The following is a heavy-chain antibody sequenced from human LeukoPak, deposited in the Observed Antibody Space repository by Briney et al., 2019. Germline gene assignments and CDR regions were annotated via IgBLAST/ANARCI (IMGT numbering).Heavy chain of an antibody. CDR2: IYPGDSDT. V-gene: IGHV5-51*01. J-gene: IGHJ4*02. Sequence: GESLKISCKGSGYRFTSYWIGWVRQMPGKGLEWMGIIYPGDSDTRYSPSFQGQVTISADKSISTAYLQWSSLKASDTAVYYCARPNSGSYSYFDYWGQGTLVTVSS. CDR1: GYRFTSYW. D-gene: IGHD1-26*01. CDR3: ARPNSGSYSYFDY.